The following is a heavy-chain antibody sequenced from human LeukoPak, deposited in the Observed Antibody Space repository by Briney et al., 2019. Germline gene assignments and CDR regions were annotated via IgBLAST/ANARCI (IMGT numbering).Heavy chain of an antibody. CDR3: AREGSAFDI. CDR2: IYYSGRT. J-gene: IGHJ3*02. Sequence: SETLSLTCTVSGGSISSYYWSWIRQPPGKGLEWIGYIYYSGRTNYNPSLKSRVTISVDTSKNQFSLTLSSVTAADTAVYYCAREGSAFDIWGQGTMVTVSS. CDR1: GGSISSYY. V-gene: IGHV4-59*01.